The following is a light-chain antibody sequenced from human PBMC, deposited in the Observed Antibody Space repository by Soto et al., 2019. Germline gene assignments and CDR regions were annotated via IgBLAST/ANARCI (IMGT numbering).Light chain of an antibody. J-gene: IGKJ4*01. CDR2: GAS. CDR1: QSVSGN. CDR3: QQYNNWLFT. Sequence: EIVMTQSPATLSVSPGARVTLSCRASQSVSGNLAWYQQKPGQAPRLLIYGASTRATGIPARFSGSGSGTEFTLTISSLQSEDFAVYYCQQYNNWLFTFGGGTRVEIK. V-gene: IGKV3-15*01.